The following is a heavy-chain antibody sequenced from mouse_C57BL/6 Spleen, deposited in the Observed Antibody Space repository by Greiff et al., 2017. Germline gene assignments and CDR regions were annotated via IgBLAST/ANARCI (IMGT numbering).Heavy chain of an antibody. CDR3: ARHYDGYYRFAY. Sequence: EVKLQPSGPELVKPGASVKISCKASGYTFTDYYMNWVKQSHGKSLEWIGDINPNNGGTSYNQKFKGKATLTVDKSSSTAYMELRSLTSEDSAVYYCARHYDGYYRFAYWGQGTLVTVSA. J-gene: IGHJ3*01. V-gene: IGHV1-26*01. D-gene: IGHD2-3*01. CDR1: GYTFTDYY. CDR2: INPNNGGT.